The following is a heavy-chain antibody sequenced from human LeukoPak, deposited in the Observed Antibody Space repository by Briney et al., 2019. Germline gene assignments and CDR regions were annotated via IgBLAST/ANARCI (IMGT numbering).Heavy chain of an antibody. J-gene: IGHJ4*02. Sequence: GGSLRLSCAASGFSFSSYCMTWVRQAPGKGLEWVANINPDGGNKTYVDSVKGRFTISRDNAKNSLYLQMHSLRAEDQAVSYCASQPAVIDLDCWGQGTLVTVSS. CDR1: GFSFSSYC. CDR3: ASQPAVIDLDC. CDR2: INPDGGNK. D-gene: IGHD2/OR15-2a*01. V-gene: IGHV3-7*01.